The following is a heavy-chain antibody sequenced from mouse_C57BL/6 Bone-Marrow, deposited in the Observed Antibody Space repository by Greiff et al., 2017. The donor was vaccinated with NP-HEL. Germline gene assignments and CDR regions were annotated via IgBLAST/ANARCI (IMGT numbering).Heavy chain of an antibody. CDR3: ARDMSTTVSRYFDV. D-gene: IGHD1-1*01. J-gene: IGHJ1*03. CDR1: GYSITSDY. CDR2: ISYCGST. V-gene: IGHV3-8*01. Sequence: EVQLVESGPGLAKPSQTLSLTCSVTGYSITSDYLNWIRKFPGHKLEYMGYISYCGSTYYNPSLKSRISITRDTSKNQYYLQLNSVTTEDTATYYCARDMSTTVSRYFDVWGTGTTVTVSS.